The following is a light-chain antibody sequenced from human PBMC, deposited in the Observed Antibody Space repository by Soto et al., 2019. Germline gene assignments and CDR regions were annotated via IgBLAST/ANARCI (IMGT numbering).Light chain of an antibody. Sequence: EIVLTQSPGTLSLSPGERATLSCRASQSVTSSYLAWYQQKPGQAPRLLIYAASNRATGIPDRFSGSGSGTDFTLTISRLEPEDFAVYYCQQYGSSTWTFGQGTKVEIK. CDR3: QQYGSSTWT. V-gene: IGKV3-20*01. CDR2: AAS. J-gene: IGKJ1*01. CDR1: QSVTSSY.